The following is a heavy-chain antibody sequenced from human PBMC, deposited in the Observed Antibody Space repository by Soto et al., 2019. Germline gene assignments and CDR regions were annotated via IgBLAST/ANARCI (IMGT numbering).Heavy chain of an antibody. D-gene: IGHD5-12*01. V-gene: IGHV1-2*04. CDR1: GYTFTGHY. CDR3: AKEEETGYPGKYAFDV. Sequence: ASVKVSCKTSGYTFTGHYIHWVRQAPGQGLEWMGWINPNSGGTNYAQKSQGWVTMTRDTSITTAYMELNRLTSDDTAVFYCAKEEETGYPGKYAFDVWGKGTMVTVS. CDR2: INPNSGGT. J-gene: IGHJ3*01.